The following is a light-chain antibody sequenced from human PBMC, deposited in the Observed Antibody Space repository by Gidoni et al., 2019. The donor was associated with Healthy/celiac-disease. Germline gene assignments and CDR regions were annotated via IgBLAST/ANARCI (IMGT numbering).Light chain of an antibody. Sequence: DIQMTQSPSTLSASVGDRVTITCRASQSISSWLAWYQQKPGKAPKLLIYKASSLESGVPSRFSGRGSGTEFTLTISSLRPDDFATYYCQQYNSYLYTFGQGTKLEIK. CDR3: QQYNSYLYT. CDR2: KAS. V-gene: IGKV1-5*03. J-gene: IGKJ2*01. CDR1: QSISSW.